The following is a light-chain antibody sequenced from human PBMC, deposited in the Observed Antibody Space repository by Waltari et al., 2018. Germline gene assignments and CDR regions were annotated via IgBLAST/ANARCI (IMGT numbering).Light chain of an antibody. V-gene: IGKV4-1*01. CDR3: QQYFSRPFS. Sequence: DIVMTQSPDSLAVSLGGSATIHCRSSQSILNVPNTEDCLAWYQRTPGQPPKLLIFWASTRESGVPDRFSGGRSGSDFTLTITSLRPEDVALYFCQQYFSRPFSFGGGTKVEIK. J-gene: IGKJ4*01. CDR1: QSILNVPNTEDC. CDR2: WAS.